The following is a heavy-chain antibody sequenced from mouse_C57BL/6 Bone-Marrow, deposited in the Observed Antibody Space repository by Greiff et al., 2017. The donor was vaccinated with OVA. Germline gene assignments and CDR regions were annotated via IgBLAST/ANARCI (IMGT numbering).Heavy chain of an antibody. CDR2: INPSTGGT. CDR1: GYSFTGYY. D-gene: IGHD1-1*01. CDR3: ARGTTVGFAY. V-gene: IGHV1-42*01. J-gene: IGHJ3*01. Sequence: EVQLQQSGPELVKPGASVKISCKASGYSFTGYYMNWVKQSPEKSLEWIGEINPSTGGTTYNQKFKAKATLTVDKSSSTAYMQLKSLTSEDSAVYYCARGTTVGFAYWGQGTLVTVSA.